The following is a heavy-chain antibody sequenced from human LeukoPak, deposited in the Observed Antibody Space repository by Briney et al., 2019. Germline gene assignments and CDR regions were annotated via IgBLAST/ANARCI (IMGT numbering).Heavy chain of an antibody. CDR3: ARGNYLDY. CDR2: ISYDGSNK. Sequence: GGSLRLSCAASGFTFSSYAMHWVRQAPGKGLEWVAVISYDGSNKYYADSVKGRFTISRDNSKNTLYLQMNSLRAEDMAVYYCARGNYLDYWGQGSLVTVSS. CDR1: GFTFSSYA. J-gene: IGHJ4*02. V-gene: IGHV3-30-3*01.